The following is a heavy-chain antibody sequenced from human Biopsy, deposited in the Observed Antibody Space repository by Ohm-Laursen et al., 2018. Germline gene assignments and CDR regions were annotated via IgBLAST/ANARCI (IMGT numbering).Heavy chain of an antibody. CDR1: GGSFTGHY. Sequence: GTLSLTCSVSGGSFTGHYWSWIRQSPGKGLEWIGHISYTGYTSYNASLKSRVTISVDTSRNYFSLRLSSLTAADTAVYYCARGSNDFGGLYFPRWGQGTLLTVSS. V-gene: IGHV4-59*11. J-gene: IGHJ4*02. CDR3: ARGSNDFGGLYFPR. D-gene: IGHD4-23*01. CDR2: ISYTGYT.